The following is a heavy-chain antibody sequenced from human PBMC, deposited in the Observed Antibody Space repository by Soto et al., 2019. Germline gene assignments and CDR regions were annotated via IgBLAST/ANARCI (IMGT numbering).Heavy chain of an antibody. V-gene: IGHV2-26*01. CDR2: TFSNDEK. CDR3: ARIWGFYDIFSGYNWFDP. J-gene: IGHJ5*02. CDR1: GFSLSNARMG. Sequence: SGPTLVNPTETLTLTCTVSGFSLSNARMGVSWIRQPPGKALEWLAHTFSNDEKSYSTSLKSRLTISKDTSKSQVVLTMTNMDPVDTATYYCARIWGFYDIFSGYNWFDPWGQGTLVTVSS. D-gene: IGHD3-9*01.